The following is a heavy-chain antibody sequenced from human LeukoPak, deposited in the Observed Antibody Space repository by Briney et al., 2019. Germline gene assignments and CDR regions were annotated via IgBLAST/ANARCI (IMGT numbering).Heavy chain of an antibody. V-gene: IGHV3-30*04. D-gene: IGHD2-15*01. CDR2: ISYDGSNK. CDR3: ARARGYCSGGRCYSTTQSLDS. Sequence: GRSLRLSCAASGFTFSSYALHWVRQAPGKGLEWVALISYDGSNKYYADSVKGRFTISRDNSMNTLYLQMNSLRTEDTAVYYCARARGYCSGGRCYSTTQSLDSWGQGTLVSVSS. CDR1: GFTFSSYA. J-gene: IGHJ4*02.